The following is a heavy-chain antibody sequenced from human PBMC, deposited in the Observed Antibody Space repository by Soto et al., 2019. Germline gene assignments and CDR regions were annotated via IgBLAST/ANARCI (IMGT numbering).Heavy chain of an antibody. CDR3: ASDCGTGFYNFDS. Sequence: ASETLSLTCAVSGYSISTGFNWGWIRQPPGKGLEWIGSIYHSGSTYYNLSLKSRVTISADTSKNQISLKLISVTAADTALYYCASDCGTGFYNFDSWGQGTLVTVSS. J-gene: IGHJ4*02. D-gene: IGHD6-19*01. CDR2: IYHSGST. V-gene: IGHV4-38-2*01. CDR1: GYSISTGFN.